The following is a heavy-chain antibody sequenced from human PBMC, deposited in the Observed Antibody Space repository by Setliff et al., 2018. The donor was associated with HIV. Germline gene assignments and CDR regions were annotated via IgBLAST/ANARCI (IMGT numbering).Heavy chain of an antibody. CDR3: ARYRGHFDY. V-gene: IGHV4-39*01. D-gene: IGHD3-16*01. J-gene: IGHJ4*02. CDR2: IHYSGST. CDR1: GGSISGSNYV. Sequence: TSETLSLTCTVYGGSISGSNYVWGWIRQTPRKGLEWIATIHYSGSTYYNPSLESRVTISVDTSKNQFSLKLSSVTAADTAVFYCARYRGHFDYWGQGTLVTVS.